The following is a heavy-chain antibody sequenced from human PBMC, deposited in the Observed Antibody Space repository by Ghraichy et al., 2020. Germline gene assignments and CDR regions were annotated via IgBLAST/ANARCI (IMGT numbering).Heavy chain of an antibody. CDR3: ARLPVWYSSSNEAFDY. Sequence: SETLSLTCTVSGGSISSSSYYWGWIRQPPGKGLEWIGSIYYSGSTYYNPSLKSRVTISVDTSKNQFSLKLSSVTAADTAVYYCARLPVWYSSSNEAFDYWGQGNLVTVSS. D-gene: IGHD6-6*01. CDR1: GGSISSSSYY. V-gene: IGHV4-39*01. CDR2: IYYSGST. J-gene: IGHJ4*02.